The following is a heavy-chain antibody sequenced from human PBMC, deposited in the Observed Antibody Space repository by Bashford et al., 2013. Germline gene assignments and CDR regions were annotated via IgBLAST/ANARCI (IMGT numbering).Heavy chain of an antibody. D-gene: IGHD3-10*01. CDR2: IVPIVGAA. CDR3: ARGRTIMVRGLRTLLDV. V-gene: IGHV1-69*06. J-gene: IGHJ6*02. Sequence: WVRQAPGQGLEWMGGIVPIVGAAHYAQKFQGRVTITADTSTSTAYMEVSSLRSGDTAVYYCARGRTIMVRGLRTLLDVWGQGDHGHRLL.